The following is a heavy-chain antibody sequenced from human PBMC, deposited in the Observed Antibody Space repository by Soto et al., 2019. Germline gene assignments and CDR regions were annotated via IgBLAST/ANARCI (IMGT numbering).Heavy chain of an antibody. CDR1: GGSISSGGYS. V-gene: IGHV4-30-2*01. D-gene: IGHD6-13*01. J-gene: IGHJ6*02. CDR2: IYHSGST. Sequence: SETLSLTCAVSGGSISSGGYSWSWIRQPPGKGLEWIGYIYHSGSTYYNPSLKSRVTISVDRSKNQFSLKLSSVTAADTAVYYCASSSSWYKGEDYYYGMDVWGQGTAVTVSS. CDR3: ASSSSWYKGEDYYYGMDV.